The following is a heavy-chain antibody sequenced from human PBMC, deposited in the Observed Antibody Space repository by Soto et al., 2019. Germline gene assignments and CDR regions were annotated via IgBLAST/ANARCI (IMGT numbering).Heavy chain of an antibody. CDR3: ASASGIDYYDSSGYFDY. CDR2: IYHSGST. V-gene: IGHV4-30-2*01. J-gene: IGHJ4*02. CDR1: GGSISSGGYS. D-gene: IGHD3-22*01. Sequence: QLQLQESGSGLVKPSQTLSLTCAVSGGSISSGGYSWSWIRQPPGKGLEWIGYIYHSGSTYYNPSLKSRVTISVDRSQNQFSLKLSSVTAADTAVYYCASASGIDYYDSSGYFDYWGQGTLVTVSS.